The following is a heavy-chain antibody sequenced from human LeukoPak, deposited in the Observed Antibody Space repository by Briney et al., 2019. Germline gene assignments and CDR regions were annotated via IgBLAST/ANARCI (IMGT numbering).Heavy chain of an antibody. CDR3: ARRNILTEGEAFDI. D-gene: IGHD3-9*01. V-gene: IGHV4-61*08. J-gene: IGHJ3*02. CDR2: IYYSGST. Sequence: KSSETLSLTCTVSGGSISSGGYYWSWIRQHPGKGLEWIGYIYYSGSTNYNPSLRSRVTISVDASKNQFSLKLNSVTAADTAVYYCARRNILTEGEAFDIWGQGTLVTVSS. CDR1: GGSISSGGYY.